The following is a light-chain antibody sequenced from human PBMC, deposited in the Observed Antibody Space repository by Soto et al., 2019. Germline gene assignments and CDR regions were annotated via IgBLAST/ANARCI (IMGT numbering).Light chain of an antibody. V-gene: IGKV1-39*01. CDR3: QQSYSTPFT. J-gene: IGKJ3*01. CDR2: AAS. CDR1: QSISSN. Sequence: DIQMTQSPSSLPASVGDRVTITCWAGQSISSNLNWYQQRPGKAPELLIFAASSLQSGVPSRFSGSGSGTDFTLTISSLQPADFATYYCQQSYSTPFTFGPGTRVDLK.